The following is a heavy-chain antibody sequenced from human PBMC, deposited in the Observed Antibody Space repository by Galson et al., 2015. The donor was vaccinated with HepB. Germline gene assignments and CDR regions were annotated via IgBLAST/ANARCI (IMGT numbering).Heavy chain of an antibody. Sequence: ETLSLTCTVSGGSISGTSYYWGWIRQPPGKGLEWIGSIYYRGSTFYNPSLKSRVTISADTSKNQFSLRMSSVTAADTAVYYCARLKRGTVREIPHYFFDYWGQGTLVTVSS. CDR2: IYYRGST. CDR3: ARLKRGTVREIPHYFFDY. V-gene: IGHV4-39*01. J-gene: IGHJ4*02. CDR1: GGSISGTSYY. D-gene: IGHD3-10*01.